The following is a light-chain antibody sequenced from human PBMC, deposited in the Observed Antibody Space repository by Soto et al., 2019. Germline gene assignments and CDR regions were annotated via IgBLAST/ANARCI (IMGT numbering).Light chain of an antibody. CDR3: QQYYNTPIT. CDR1: QSVLYSSNNKNY. Sequence: DIVMTQSPDSLAVSLGERATINCKSSQSVLYSSNNKNYLAWYQQKPGQPPKLLIYWASTRESGVPDRFSGSGSGTDFTLTISSLQAEDVAVYYCQQYYNTPITFGQGTRLEMK. J-gene: IGKJ5*01. CDR2: WAS. V-gene: IGKV4-1*01.